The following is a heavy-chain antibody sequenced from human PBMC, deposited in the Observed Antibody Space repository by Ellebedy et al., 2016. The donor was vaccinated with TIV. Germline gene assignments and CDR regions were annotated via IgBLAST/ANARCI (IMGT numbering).Heavy chain of an antibody. CDR1: GDSVSSNSAA. J-gene: IGHJ4*02. V-gene: IGHV6-1*01. D-gene: IGHD6-6*01. CDR3: TGMVGSSAGYGVDY. Sequence: SQTLSLTCXISGDSVSSNSAAWNWIRQSPSRGLEWLGRTYYRSKWYNDYAVSVKSRITINPDTSKNQFSLQLNSVTPEDTAVYYCTGMVGSSAGYGVDYWGQGTLVTVSS. CDR2: TYYRSKWYN.